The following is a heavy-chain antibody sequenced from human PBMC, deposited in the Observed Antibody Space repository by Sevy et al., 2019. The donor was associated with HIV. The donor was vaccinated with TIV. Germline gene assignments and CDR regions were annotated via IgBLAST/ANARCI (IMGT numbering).Heavy chain of an antibody. CDR2: INSDGSST. V-gene: IGHV3-74*01. CDR1: GFTFSSYW. CDR3: ARGKTTRGWFDP. Sequence: GGSLRLSCAASGFTFSSYWMHWVRQAPGKGLVWVSRINSDGSSTSYADSVKGRFTISRDNAKNTLYRQMNSLRAEDTAVYYCARGKTTRGWFDPWGQGTLVTVSS. D-gene: IGHD4-17*01. J-gene: IGHJ5*02.